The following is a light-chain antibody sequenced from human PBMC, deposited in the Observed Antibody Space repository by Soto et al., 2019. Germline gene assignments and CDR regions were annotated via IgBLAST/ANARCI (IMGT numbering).Light chain of an antibody. J-gene: IGKJ2*01. CDR3: QQRSNWPPEYT. CDR2: DTS. Sequence: EIVLTQSPATPSLSPGERATLSCRASQSVSRYLAWYQQKPGQAPRLLIYDTSNRASGIPARFSGSGSGTDFTLTISSLEPEDFAVYYCQQRSNWPPEYTFGQGTSLEIK. V-gene: IGKV3-11*01. CDR1: QSVSRY.